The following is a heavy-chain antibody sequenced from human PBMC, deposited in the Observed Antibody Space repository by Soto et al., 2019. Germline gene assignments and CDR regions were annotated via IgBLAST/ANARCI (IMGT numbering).Heavy chain of an antibody. V-gene: IGHV3-66*01. D-gene: IGHD3-3*01. Sequence: PGGSLRLSCAASGFTVSSNYMSWVRQAPGKGLEWVSVIYSGGSTYYADSVKGRFTISRDNSKNTLYLQMNSLRAEDTAVYYCARGGTDYDFWSGYSRENYYYYYMDVWGKGTMVTVSS. CDR2: IYSGGST. J-gene: IGHJ6*03. CDR3: ARGGTDYDFWSGYSRENYYYYYMDV. CDR1: GFTVSSNY.